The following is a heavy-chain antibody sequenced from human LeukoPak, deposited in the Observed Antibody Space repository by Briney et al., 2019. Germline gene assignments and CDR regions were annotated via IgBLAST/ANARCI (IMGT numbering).Heavy chain of an antibody. V-gene: IGHV3-23*01. CDR2: ISGSGGST. CDR1: GFTFSSYA. CDR3: AKADASTSCRNFDY. J-gene: IGHJ4*02. D-gene: IGHD2-2*01. Sequence: PGGSLRLSCAASGFTFSSYAMSWVRQAPGKGLEWVSAISGSGGSTYYADSAKGRFTISRDNSKNTLYLQMNSLRAEDTAVYYCAKADASTSCRNFDYWGQGTLVTVSS.